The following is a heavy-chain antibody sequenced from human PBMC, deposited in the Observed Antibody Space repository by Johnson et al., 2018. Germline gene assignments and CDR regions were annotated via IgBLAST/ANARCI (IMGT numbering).Heavy chain of an antibody. CDR2: IYPGDSDT. D-gene: IGHD6-19*01. J-gene: IGHJ5*02. CDR3: ARGGRGSGWSNWFDP. Sequence: TLKISCKGSGYSFTSYWIGWVRQMPGKGLEWMGIIYPGDSDTRYSPSFQGQVTISADKSISTAYLQWSSLKASDTAMYYCARGGRGSGWSNWFDPWGQGTLVTVSS. V-gene: IGHV5-51*01. CDR1: GYSFTSYW.